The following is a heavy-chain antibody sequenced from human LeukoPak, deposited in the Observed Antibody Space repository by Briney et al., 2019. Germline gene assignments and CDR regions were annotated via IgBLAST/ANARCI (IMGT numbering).Heavy chain of an antibody. CDR3: ARDLLPAVKHYMDV. V-gene: IGHV1-69*13. CDR1: RGTFSSYA. D-gene: IGHD2-2*01. J-gene: IGHJ6*03. Sequence: SVKVSCKPSRGTFSSYAISWVRQAPGQGLEWMGGIIPIFGTANYAQKFQGRVTITADESTRTAYMELSSLRSEDTAVYYCARDLLPAVKHYMDVWGKGTTVTVS. CDR2: IIPIFGTA.